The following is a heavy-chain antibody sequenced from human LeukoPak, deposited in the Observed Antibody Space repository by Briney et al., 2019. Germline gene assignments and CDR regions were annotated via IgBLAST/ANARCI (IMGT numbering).Heavy chain of an antibody. CDR2: INSDARST. V-gene: IGHV3-74*01. J-gene: IGHJ6*03. D-gene: IGHD4-17*01. CDR3: ARDLYGDQKYFYYMDV. Sequence: GGSLRLSCAASGFTFSNYWMHWVRQAPGKGLVWVSRINSDARSTSYADSVKGRFTISRDNAKNTLYLQMNSLRAEDTAVYYCARDLYGDQKYFYYMDVWGRGTTVTVSS. CDR1: GFTFSNYW.